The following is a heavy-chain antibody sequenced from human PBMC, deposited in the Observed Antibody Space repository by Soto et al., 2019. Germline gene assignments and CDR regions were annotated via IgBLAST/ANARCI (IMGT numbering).Heavy chain of an antibody. D-gene: IGHD3-3*02. CDR2: IKPGTSDI. CDR3: ARQLSHICDS. CDR1: GYKFGSAW. Sequence: GESLKISCKGVGYKFGSAWIGWVRQMPGKGLEWMGIIKPGTSDIRYSPSCRGHVTISADEAVSTTYLQWSSLKASDTAMYYCARQLSHICDSWGQGTLVTVSS. J-gene: IGHJ4*02. V-gene: IGHV5-51*01.